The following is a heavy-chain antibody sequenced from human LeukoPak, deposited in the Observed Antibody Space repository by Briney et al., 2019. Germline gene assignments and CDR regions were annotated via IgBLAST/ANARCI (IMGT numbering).Heavy chain of an antibody. D-gene: IGHD5-24*01. J-gene: IGHJ4*02. CDR3: ARGDGYHRL. CDR1: GFTFTTYW. V-gene: IGHV3-7*01. Sequence: GGSLRLSCAASGFTFTTYWMTWVRQAPGKGLERVAKVKQDGSEKYYVDSVKGRFTISRDNAKNSLSLQMDSLRVEDTAVYFCARGDGYHRLWGQGTLVTVSS. CDR2: VKQDGSEK.